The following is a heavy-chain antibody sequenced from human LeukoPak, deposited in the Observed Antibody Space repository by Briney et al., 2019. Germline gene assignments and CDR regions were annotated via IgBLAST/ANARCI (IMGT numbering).Heavy chain of an antibody. CDR2: ISPYNGNT. J-gene: IGHJ3*01. CDR3: ARVAYCNSTSCPDAFDV. CDR1: GYTFPSYG. Sequence: ASVKASCKASGYTFPSYGLSWVRQAPGQGPEWMGWISPYNGNTNYGQKLHGRLTMTTDTSTSTAYMELRSLRSDDTAVYYCARVAYCNSTSCPDAFDVWGQGTMVTVSS. V-gene: IGHV1-18*01. D-gene: IGHD2-2*01.